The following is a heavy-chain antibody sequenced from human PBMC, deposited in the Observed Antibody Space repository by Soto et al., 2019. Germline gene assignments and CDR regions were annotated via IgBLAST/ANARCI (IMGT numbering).Heavy chain of an antibody. Sequence: GGSLRLSCAASGFTFSSYGMHWVRQAPGKGLEWVAVISYDGSNKYYADSVKGRFTISRDNSKNTLYLQMNSLRAEDTAVYYFAKDNYNWEGLDPWGQGTLVTVSS. V-gene: IGHV3-30*18. CDR1: GFTFSSYG. CDR3: AKDNYNWEGLDP. CDR2: ISYDGSNK. J-gene: IGHJ5*02. D-gene: IGHD1-20*01.